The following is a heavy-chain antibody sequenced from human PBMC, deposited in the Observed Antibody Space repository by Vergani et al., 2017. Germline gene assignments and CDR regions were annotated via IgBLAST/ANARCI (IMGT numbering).Heavy chain of an antibody. CDR2: IQFDGSNQ. V-gene: IGHV3-30*02. D-gene: IGHD3-16*01. Sequence: QVQLVESGGGVVQRGGSLRLSCATSGFTLSNYDMQWIRQGPGKGLEFVAFIQFDGSNQYDADSAKSRFTLSRDFSKNTLYLQMNILRTDDTATYYCAKHFRGWGIDYWGQGTQVIVSS. CDR1: GFTLSNYD. CDR3: AKHFRGWGIDY. J-gene: IGHJ4*02.